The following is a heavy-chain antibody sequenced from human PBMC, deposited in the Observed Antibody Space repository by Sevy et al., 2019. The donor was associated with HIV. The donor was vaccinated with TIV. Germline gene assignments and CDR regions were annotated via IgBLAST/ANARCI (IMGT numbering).Heavy chain of an antibody. V-gene: IGHV3-7*01. CDR2: IKQDGSDK. D-gene: IGHD2-15*01. J-gene: IGHJ3*02. CDR3: ASKGGPRPNEAFDT. CDR1: GFSFSRYC. Sequence: GGSLRLSCAASGFSFSRYCMSWVRQTPGKGLEWVANIKQDGSDKNYVDSVKGRFIISRDNAKKSLYLQMNSLTVEDTSVYYCASKGGPRPNEAFDTWGQGTLVTVSS.